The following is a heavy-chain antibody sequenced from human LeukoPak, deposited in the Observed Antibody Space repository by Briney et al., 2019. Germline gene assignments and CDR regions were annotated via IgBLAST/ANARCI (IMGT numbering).Heavy chain of an antibody. CDR2: INPSGGST. D-gene: IGHD4-17*01. V-gene: IGHV1-46*01. CDR1: GYTFTSYY. Sequence: ASVKVSCKASGYTFTSYYMHWVRQAPGQGLEWMGIINPSGGSTSYAQKFQGRVTMTRDTSTSTVYMELSSLRSEDTAVYYCATLPPDYGDYGLPDYAFDIWGQGTMVTVSS. J-gene: IGHJ3*02. CDR3: ATLPPDYGDYGLPDYAFDI.